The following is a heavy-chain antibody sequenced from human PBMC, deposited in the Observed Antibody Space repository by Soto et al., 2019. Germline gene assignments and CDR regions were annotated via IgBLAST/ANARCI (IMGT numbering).Heavy chain of an antibody. V-gene: IGHV3-23*01. Sequence: GGSLRLSCAASGFTFSSYAMSWVRQAPGKGLEWVSAISGSGGSTYYADSVKGRFTISRDNSKNTLYLQMNSLRAEDTAVYYCAKVPYYDYIWGSYRSPFDYWGQGTLVTVSS. J-gene: IGHJ4*02. D-gene: IGHD3-16*02. CDR3: AKVPYYDYIWGSYRSPFDY. CDR2: ISGSGGST. CDR1: GFTFSSYA.